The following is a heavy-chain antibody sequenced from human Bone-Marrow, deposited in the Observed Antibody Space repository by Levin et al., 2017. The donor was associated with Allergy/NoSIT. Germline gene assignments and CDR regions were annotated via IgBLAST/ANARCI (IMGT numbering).Heavy chain of an antibody. V-gene: IGHV3-23*01. CDR3: AKDGDAAYQRVG. D-gene: IGHD1-26*01. J-gene: IGHJ4*02. Sequence: GGSLRLSCAASGFTFSSFAMTWVRQAPGKGLEWVSGISGVNGGTYYADSVKGRFTISRDNSKNRLYLQLNSLRAEDTAVYYCAKDGDAAYQRVGWGQGTLVTVSS. CDR1: GFTFSSFA. CDR2: ISGVNGGT.